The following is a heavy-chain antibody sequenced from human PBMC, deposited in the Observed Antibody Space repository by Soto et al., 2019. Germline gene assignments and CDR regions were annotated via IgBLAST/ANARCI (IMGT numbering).Heavy chain of an antibody. V-gene: IGHV3-33*01. CDR3: ARAGHDSSGYYYGGLDY. J-gene: IGHJ4*02. D-gene: IGHD3-22*01. Sequence: QVQLVESGGGVAQPGGSLRLSCAASGFTFSRHGMHWVRQAPGKGLEWVAVIWTDGSYEYYADSVMGRFTISRDNSKNALYLQMSSLRAEDTAVYYCARAGHDSSGYYYGGLDYWGPGTLVTVSS. CDR1: GFTFSRHG. CDR2: IWTDGSYE.